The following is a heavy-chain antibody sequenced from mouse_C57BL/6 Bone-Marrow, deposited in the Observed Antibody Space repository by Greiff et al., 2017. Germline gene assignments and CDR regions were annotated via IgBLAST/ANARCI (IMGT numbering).Heavy chain of an antibody. D-gene: IGHD1-1*01. J-gene: IGHJ2*01. Sequence: VQLQQSGPVLVKPGASVKMSCKASGYTFTDYYMNWVKQSHGKSLEWIGVINPYNGGTSYNQKFKGKATLTVDKSSSTAYMELNSLTSEDSAVYYCARGAVVATDYFDYWGQGTTLTVSS. CDR1: GYTFTDYY. CDR3: ARGAVVATDYFDY. V-gene: IGHV1-19*01. CDR2: INPYNGGT.